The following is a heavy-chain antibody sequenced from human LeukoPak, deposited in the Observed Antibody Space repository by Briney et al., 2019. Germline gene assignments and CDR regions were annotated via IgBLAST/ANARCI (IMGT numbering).Heavy chain of an antibody. CDR1: GGTFSSYA. J-gene: IGHJ1*01. V-gene: IGHV1-69*01. CDR2: IIPIFGTA. CDR3: ARDKAVTTELTQYFHH. Sequence: SVKVSCKASGGTFSSYAISWVRQAPGQGLEWMGGIIPIFGTANYAQKFQGRVTITADESTSTAYMELSSLRSEDTAVYYCARDKAVTTELTQYFHHWGQGTLVTVSS. D-gene: IGHD4-11*01.